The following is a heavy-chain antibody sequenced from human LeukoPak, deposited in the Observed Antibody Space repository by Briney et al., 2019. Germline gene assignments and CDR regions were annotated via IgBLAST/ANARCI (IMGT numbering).Heavy chain of an antibody. CDR2: IIPIFGTA. CDR3: ARDFDIVVVPAAIIYYGMDV. J-gene: IGHJ6*02. Sequence: GASVKVSCKASGYTFTGYYMHWVRQAPGQGLEWMGGIIPIFGTANYAQKFQGRVTITADESTSTAYMELSSLRSEDTAVYYCARDFDIVVVPAAIIYYGMDVWGQGTTVTVSS. V-gene: IGHV1-69*13. D-gene: IGHD2-2*02. CDR1: GYTFTGYY.